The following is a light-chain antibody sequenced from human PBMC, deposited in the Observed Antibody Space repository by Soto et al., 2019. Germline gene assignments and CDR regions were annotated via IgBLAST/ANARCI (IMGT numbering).Light chain of an antibody. J-gene: IGKJ4*01. CDR2: GAS. CDR1: QSVGKY. V-gene: IGKV3D-20*02. Sequence: SVFTQSPCTLSLSPGGRATLSCRASQSVGKYLAWYQQKPGQAPRLLIYGASTRATGIPDRFSGSGSGTDFTLTISRLEPEDFAVYYCQQRSNWPPLTFGGGTKVDIK. CDR3: QQRSNWPPLT.